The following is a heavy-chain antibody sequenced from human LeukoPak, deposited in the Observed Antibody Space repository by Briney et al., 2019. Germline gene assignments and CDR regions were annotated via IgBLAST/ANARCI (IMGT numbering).Heavy chain of an antibody. V-gene: IGHV3-30*02. CDR3: AKGPITMVRGVIDY. D-gene: IGHD3-10*01. Sequence: PGGSLRLSCAASGFTFSSYGMHWVRQAPGKGLEWVAFIRYDGSNKYYADSVKGRFTISRDNSKNTLYLQMNSLRAEDTAVYYCAKGPITMVRGVIDYWGQGTLVTVSS. CDR1: GFTFSSYG. CDR2: IRYDGSNK. J-gene: IGHJ4*02.